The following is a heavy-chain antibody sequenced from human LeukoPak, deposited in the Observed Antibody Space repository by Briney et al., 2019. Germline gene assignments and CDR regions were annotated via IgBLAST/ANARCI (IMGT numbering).Heavy chain of an antibody. CDR1: GGSISSYY. CDR2: IYYSGST. V-gene: IGHV4-59*08. CDR3: ARWYYYDSSGYRPIALGGI. D-gene: IGHD3-22*01. Sequence: SETLSLTCTVSGGSISSYYWSWIRQPPGKGLEWIGYIYYSGSTNYNPSLKSRVTISVDTSKNQFSLKLSSVTAADTAAYYCARWYYYDSSGYRPIALGGIWGQGTMVTVSS. J-gene: IGHJ3*02.